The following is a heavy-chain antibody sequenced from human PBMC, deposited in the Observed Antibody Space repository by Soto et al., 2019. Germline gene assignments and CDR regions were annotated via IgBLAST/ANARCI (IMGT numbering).Heavy chain of an antibody. D-gene: IGHD3-3*01. Sequence: PGESLKISCKGSGYSFTSYWISWVRQMPGKGLEWMGRIDPSDSYTNYSPSFQGHVTISADKSISTAYLQWSSLKASDTALYYCARHGSGITILYGMDVWGQGTTVTVSS. V-gene: IGHV5-10-1*01. J-gene: IGHJ6*02. CDR3: ARHGSGITILYGMDV. CDR1: GYSFTSYW. CDR2: IDPSDSYT.